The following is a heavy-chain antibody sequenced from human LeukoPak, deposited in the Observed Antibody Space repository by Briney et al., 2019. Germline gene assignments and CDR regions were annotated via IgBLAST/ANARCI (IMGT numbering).Heavy chain of an antibody. D-gene: IGHD5-18*01. Sequence: GGSLRLSCAASGFSFSSFEMNWVRQAPGKGLEWVSVIYSGGSTYYADSVKGRFTISRDNSKNTLYLQMNSLRAEVTAVYYCARAEDYSYGTDYWGQGTLVTASS. V-gene: IGHV3-66*01. CDR3: ARAEDYSYGTDY. CDR2: IYSGGST. CDR1: GFSFSSFE. J-gene: IGHJ4*02.